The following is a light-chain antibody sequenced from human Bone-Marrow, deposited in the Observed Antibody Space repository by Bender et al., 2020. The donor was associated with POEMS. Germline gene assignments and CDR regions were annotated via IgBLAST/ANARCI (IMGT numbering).Light chain of an antibody. Sequence: SYELTQPPSVSVSPGQTARITCSADALSKQYTYWYQQKPGQAPVLVISQDNERPSGTPDRFCGHSSGKTAPLPISGVQREDEDVYYWQSSDRSGSSWVFGGGTKLTVL. CDR2: QDN. J-gene: IGLJ3*02. CDR3: QSSDRSGSSWV. CDR1: ALSKQY. V-gene: IGLV3-25*03.